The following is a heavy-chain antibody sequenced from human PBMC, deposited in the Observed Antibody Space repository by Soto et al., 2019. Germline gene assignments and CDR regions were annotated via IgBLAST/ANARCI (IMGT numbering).Heavy chain of an antibody. V-gene: IGHV3-74*01. J-gene: IGHJ6*02. Sequence: GGSLRLSCAASGFTFSSYWMHWVRQAPGKGLVWVSRINSDGSSTSYADSVKGRFTISRDNAKNTLYLQMNSLRAEDTAVYYCASGGLPQQLVSYYYGMDVWGQGTTVTVSS. CDR3: ASGGLPQQLVSYYYGMDV. D-gene: IGHD6-13*01. CDR1: GFTFSSYW. CDR2: INSDGSST.